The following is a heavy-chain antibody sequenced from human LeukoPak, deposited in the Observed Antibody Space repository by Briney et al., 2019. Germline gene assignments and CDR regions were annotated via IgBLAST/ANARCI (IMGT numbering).Heavy chain of an antibody. CDR2: IRYDGSNK. CDR3: AKDDFMIVYYMDV. J-gene: IGHJ6*03. CDR1: GFTFSSSD. D-gene: IGHD3-22*01. Sequence: PGGSLRLSCAASGFTFSSSDMHWVRQAPGKGLEWVAFIRYDGSNKYYADSVKGRFTISRDNSKNTLYLQMNSLRAEDTAVYYCAKDDFMIVYYMDVWGKGTTVTVSS. V-gene: IGHV3-30*02.